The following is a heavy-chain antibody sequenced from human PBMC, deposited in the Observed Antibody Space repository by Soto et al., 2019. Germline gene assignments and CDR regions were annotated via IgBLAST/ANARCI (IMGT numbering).Heavy chain of an antibody. CDR2: IIPIFGTA. J-gene: IGHJ3*02. CDR1: GGTFSSYA. CDR3: ATYVTYYDILTQAFDI. V-gene: IGHV1-69*01. Sequence: QVQLVQSGAEVKKPGSSVKVSCKASGGTFSSYAISWVRQAPGQGLEWMAGIIPIFGTANYAQKFQGRVTITADESTSTAYMELSSLRSEDTAVYYCATYVTYYDILTQAFDIWGQGTMVTVSS. D-gene: IGHD3-9*01.